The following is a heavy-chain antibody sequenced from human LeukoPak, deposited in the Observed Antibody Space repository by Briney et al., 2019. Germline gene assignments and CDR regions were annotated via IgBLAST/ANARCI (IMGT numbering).Heavy chain of an antibody. CDR3: ARVVFWSGTAFMEFDY. CDR2: INPNSGGT. CDR1: GYTFTGYY. Sequence: GASVKVSCKASGYTFTGYYMHWVRQAPGQGLEWMGWINPNSGGTNYAQKFQGRVTMTRDTSISTAYMELSRLRSDDTAVYYCARVVFWSGTAFMEFDYWGQGTLVTVSS. J-gene: IGHJ4*02. V-gene: IGHV1-2*02. D-gene: IGHD3-3*01.